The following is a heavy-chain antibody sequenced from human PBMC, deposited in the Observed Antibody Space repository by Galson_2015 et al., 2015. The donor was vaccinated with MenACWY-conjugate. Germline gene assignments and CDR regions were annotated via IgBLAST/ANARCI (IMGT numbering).Heavy chain of an antibody. J-gene: IGHJ6*02. CDR2: IYDTGST. CDR3: ARVPGIANAYYYYGMDV. V-gene: IGHV4-39*07. Sequence: SETLSLTCTVSAGSISSSSYYWGWIRQPPGNGLEWIESIYDTGSTYYNPCLKRQVTITGDTSKNQFSLKLSSVTAADTAVYYCARVPGIANAYYYYGMDVWGQGTTVTVSS. D-gene: IGHD6-13*01. CDR1: AGSISSSSYY.